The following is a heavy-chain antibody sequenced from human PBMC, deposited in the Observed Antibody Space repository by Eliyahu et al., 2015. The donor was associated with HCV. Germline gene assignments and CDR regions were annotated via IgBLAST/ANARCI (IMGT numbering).Heavy chain of an antibody. J-gene: IGHJ4*02. CDR3: ATESWGYYDSRGLDY. Sequence: QVQLVQSGAEVKKPGASVKVSCKVSGYTLTELSMHWVRQAPGKGAGGVGGVVPEDGETIYAQKFQGRVTMTEDTSTDTAYMELSSLRSEDTAVYYCATESWGYYDSRGLDYWGQGTLVTVSS. D-gene: IGHD3-22*01. CDR2: VVPEDGET. CDR1: GYTLTELS. V-gene: IGHV1-24*01.